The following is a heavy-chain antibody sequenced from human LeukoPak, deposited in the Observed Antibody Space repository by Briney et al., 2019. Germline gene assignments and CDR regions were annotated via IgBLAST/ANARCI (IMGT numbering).Heavy chain of an antibody. CDR2: IWYDGSNK. V-gene: IGHV3-33*01. CDR1: GFTFISYG. Sequence: GGSLRLSCAASGFTFISYGMHWVCQAPGKGLGWVAVIWYDGSNKYYADSVKGRVTISRDSSKNKLYLQMNSLRAEDTAVYYCARERKSSASWFRWFDPWGQGTLVTVSS. J-gene: IGHJ5*02. CDR3: ARERKSSASWFRWFDP. D-gene: IGHD2-2*01.